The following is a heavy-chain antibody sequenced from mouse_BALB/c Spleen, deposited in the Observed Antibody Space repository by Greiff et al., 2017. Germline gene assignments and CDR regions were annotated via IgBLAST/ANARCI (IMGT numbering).Heavy chain of an antibody. CDR3: ARIYGYAAWFAY. D-gene: IGHD2-2*01. CDR2: IWSGGST. CDR1: GFSLTSYG. Sequence: QVQLKQSGPGLVQPSQSLSITCTVSGFSLTSYGVHWVRQSPGKGLEWLGVIWSGGSTDYNAAFISRLSISKDNSKSQVFFKMNSLQANDTAIYYCARIYGYAAWFAYWGQGTLVTVSA. V-gene: IGHV2-2*02. J-gene: IGHJ3*01.